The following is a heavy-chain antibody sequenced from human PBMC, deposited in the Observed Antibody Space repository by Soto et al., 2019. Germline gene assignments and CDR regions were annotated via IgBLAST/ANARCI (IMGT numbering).Heavy chain of an antibody. D-gene: IGHD6-13*01. V-gene: IGHV1-69*02. Sequence: QVQLVQSGAEVEKPGSSVKVSCKASGGTFGTYTLIWVRQAPGQRLEWVGRILPMLDITNTAQRFQDRVTXXAXQSTSKAYLELSSLRSEDTAVYYCAIGSWSAETFDIWGRGTMVTVSS. CDR3: AIGSWSAETFDI. J-gene: IGHJ3*02. CDR1: GGTFGTYT. CDR2: ILPMLDIT.